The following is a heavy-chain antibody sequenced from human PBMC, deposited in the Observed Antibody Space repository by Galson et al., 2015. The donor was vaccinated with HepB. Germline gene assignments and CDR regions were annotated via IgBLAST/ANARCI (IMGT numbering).Heavy chain of an antibody. J-gene: IGHJ5*02. CDR1: GGSIGSGGYS. D-gene: IGHD2-2*01. V-gene: IGHV4-30-2*01. CDR3: ANRYCTSTSCACDP. Sequence: TLSLTCAVSGGSIGSGGYSWSWIRQPPGKALEWIGYIYHSGSTYYNPSLKSRVTISLDRSKNHFSLKLTSVTAADTAVYYCANRYCTSTSCACDPWGQGTLVTVSS. CDR2: IYHSGST.